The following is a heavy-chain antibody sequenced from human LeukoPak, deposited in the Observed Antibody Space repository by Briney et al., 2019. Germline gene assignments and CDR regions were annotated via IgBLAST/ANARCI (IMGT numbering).Heavy chain of an antibody. Sequence: ASVKVSCKASGYTFTGYYMHWVRRAPGQGLEWMGWINLNSGGTNYAQKFQGRVTVTRDTSISTAYMELSRLRSDDTAVYFCARDPAVTSSGFPFDYWGQGTLVTVSS. CDR2: INLNSGGT. V-gene: IGHV1-2*02. CDR3: ARDPAVTSSGFPFDY. J-gene: IGHJ4*02. D-gene: IGHD3-10*01. CDR1: GYTFTGYY.